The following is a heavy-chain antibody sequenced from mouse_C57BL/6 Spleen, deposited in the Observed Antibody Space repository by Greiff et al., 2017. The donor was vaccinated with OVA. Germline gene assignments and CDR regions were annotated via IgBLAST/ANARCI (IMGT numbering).Heavy chain of an antibody. Sequence: VQLQQPGAELVKPGASVKMSCKASGYTFTSYWITWVKQRPGQGLEWIGDIYPGSGSTNYNEKFMSKATLTVDTSSSTAYMQLSSLTSEDSAVYYCARVYSNLYYAMDYWGQGTSVTVSS. D-gene: IGHD2-5*01. CDR1: GYTFTSYW. J-gene: IGHJ4*01. CDR3: ARVYSNLYYAMDY. V-gene: IGHV1-55*01. CDR2: IYPGSGST.